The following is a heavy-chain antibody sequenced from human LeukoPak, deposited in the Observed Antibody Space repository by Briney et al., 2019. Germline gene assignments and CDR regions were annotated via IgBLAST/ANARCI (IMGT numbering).Heavy chain of an antibody. J-gene: IGHJ4*02. CDR3: ARHAYYYDSSGYYFVH. CDR2: IKQDGSEK. Sequence: PGGSLRLSCAASGFTFSSYWMSWVRQAPGKGLEWVANIKQDGSEKYYVDSVKGRFTISRDNAKNSLYLQMNSLRAEDTAVYYCARHAYYYDSSGYYFVHWGQGTLVTVSS. D-gene: IGHD3-22*01. V-gene: IGHV3-7*01. CDR1: GFTFSSYW.